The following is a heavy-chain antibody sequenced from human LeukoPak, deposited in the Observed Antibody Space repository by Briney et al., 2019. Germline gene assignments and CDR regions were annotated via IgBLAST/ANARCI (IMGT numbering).Heavy chain of an antibody. CDR2: INHSGST. D-gene: IGHD3-10*01. J-gene: IGHJ4*02. Sequence: SETLSLTCAVYGGSFSGYYWSWIRQPPGKGLEWIGEINHSGSTNYNPSLKSRVTISVDTSKNQFSLKLSSVTAADTAVYYCARQTFYGWFGSRYYFDYWGQGTLVTVSS. V-gene: IGHV4-34*01. CDR3: ARQTFYGWFGSRYYFDY. CDR1: GGSFSGYY.